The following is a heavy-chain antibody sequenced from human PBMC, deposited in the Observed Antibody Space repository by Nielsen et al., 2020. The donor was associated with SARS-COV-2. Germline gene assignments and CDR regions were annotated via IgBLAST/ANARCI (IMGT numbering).Heavy chain of an antibody. V-gene: IGHV4-34*01. CDR2: INHSGST. D-gene: IGHD1-1*01. Sequence: SETLSLTCAVYGGSFSGYYWSWIRQPPGKGLEWIGEINHSGSTNYNPSLKSRVTISVDTSKNQFSLKLSSVTAADTVVYYCARGGGTFDYWGQGTLVTVSS. CDR3: ARGGGTFDY. CDR1: GGSFSGYY. J-gene: IGHJ4*02.